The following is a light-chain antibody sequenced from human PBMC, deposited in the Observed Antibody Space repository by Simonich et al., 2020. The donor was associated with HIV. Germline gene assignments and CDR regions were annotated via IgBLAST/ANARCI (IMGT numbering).Light chain of an antibody. Sequence: DIVMTQSPDSLAVSLGARATINCKSSQSVLKRPNNKNSLAWYQQKPGQPPKLLIYWASTRESGVPDRISGSGSGKDLTLTISSLQAEDVAVYYCQQYYDTPYTFGQGTKLEIK. CDR3: QQYYDTPYT. J-gene: IGKJ2*01. CDR1: QSVLKRPNNKNS. CDR2: WAS. V-gene: IGKV4-1*01.